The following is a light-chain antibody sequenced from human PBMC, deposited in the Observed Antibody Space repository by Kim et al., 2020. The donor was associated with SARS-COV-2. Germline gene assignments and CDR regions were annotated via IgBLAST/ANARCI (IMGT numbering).Light chain of an antibody. Sequence: QSITLSCTETSSDVGGYNYVSWYQQHPGKAPKLMIYDGSKRPSGVSNRFSGSKSGNTASLTISGLQAEDEADYYCSSYTSSSTFVVFGGGTQLTVL. V-gene: IGLV2-14*04. CDR3: SSYTSSSTFVV. CDR2: DGS. CDR1: SSDVGGYNY. J-gene: IGLJ2*01.